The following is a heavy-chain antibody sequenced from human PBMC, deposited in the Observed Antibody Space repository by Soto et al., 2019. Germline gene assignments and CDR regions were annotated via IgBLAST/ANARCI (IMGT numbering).Heavy chain of an antibody. D-gene: IGHD4-17*01. CDR1: GFTVSSNY. V-gene: IGHV3-53*02. CDR3: ARDPDYGDYYFDY. J-gene: IGHJ4*02. CDR2: IYSGGST. Sequence: EVQLVETGGGLIQPGGSLRLSCAASGFTVSSNYMSWVRQALGKGLEWVSVIYSGGSTYYADSVKGRFTISRDNSKNTLYLQMNSLRAEDTAVYYCARDPDYGDYYFDYWGQGTLVTVSS.